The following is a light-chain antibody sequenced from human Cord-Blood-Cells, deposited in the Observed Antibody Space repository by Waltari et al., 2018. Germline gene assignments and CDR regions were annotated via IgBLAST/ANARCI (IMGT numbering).Light chain of an antibody. Sequence: DGLMSHSRRSLQLTLGHHASISCRSSQSLVHSDGNTYLNWLQQRPGQSPRRLIYKVSNRDSGVPDRFSGSGSGTDFTLKISRVEAEDVGVYYCMQGTHWPFGQGTKLEIK. CDR2: KVS. J-gene: IGKJ2*01. CDR1: QSLVHSDGNTY. V-gene: IGKV2-30*02. CDR3: MQGTHWP.